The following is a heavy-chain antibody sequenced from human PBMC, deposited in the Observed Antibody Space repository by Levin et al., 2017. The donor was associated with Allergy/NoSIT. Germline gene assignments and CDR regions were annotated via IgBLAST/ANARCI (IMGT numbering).Heavy chain of an antibody. CDR2: INSDGSST. Sequence: GESLKISCAASGFTFSSYWMHWVRQAPGKGLVWVSRINSDGSSTSYADSVKGRFTISRDNAKNTLYLQMNSLRAEDTAVYYCAREGYYYDSSGYSPAGMDVWGQGTTVTVSS. D-gene: IGHD3-22*01. V-gene: IGHV3-74*01. CDR1: GFTFSSYW. CDR3: AREGYYYDSSGYSPAGMDV. J-gene: IGHJ6*02.